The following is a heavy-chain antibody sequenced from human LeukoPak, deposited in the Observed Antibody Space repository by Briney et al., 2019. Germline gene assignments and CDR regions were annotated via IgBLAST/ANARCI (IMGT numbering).Heavy chain of an antibody. J-gene: IGHJ4*02. CDR2: ISAYNGNT. CDR1: GGTFSSYA. CDR3: AREGGAVVPAAPFSDY. Sequence: ASVKVSCKASGGTFSSYAISWVRQAPGQGLEWMGWISAYNGNTNYAQKLQGRVTMTTDTSTSTAYMELRSLRSDDTAVYYCAREGGAVVPAAPFSDYWGQGTLVTVSS. D-gene: IGHD2-2*01. V-gene: IGHV1-18*01.